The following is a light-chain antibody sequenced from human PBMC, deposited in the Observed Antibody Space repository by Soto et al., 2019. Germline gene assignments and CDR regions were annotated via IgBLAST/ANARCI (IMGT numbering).Light chain of an antibody. CDR2: GAS. Sequence: EIVMTQSPATLSVSPGERATLSCRASQSVSSKLAWYQQKPVRAPRVLIFGASTRATGIPARFSGSGSGTEFTLTISSLQSEDFAVYYCQHDNYWPPTWTFGQGTIVEIK. J-gene: IGKJ1*01. CDR1: QSVSSK. V-gene: IGKV3-15*01. CDR3: QHDNYWPPTWT.